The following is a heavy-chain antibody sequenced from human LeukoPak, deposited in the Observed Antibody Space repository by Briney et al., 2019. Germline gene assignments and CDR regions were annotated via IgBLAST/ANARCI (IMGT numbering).Heavy chain of an antibody. CDR1: GGSFSGYY. CDR3: ARGRRDGYKRGFDY. V-gene: IGHV4-34*01. Sequence: SETLSLTCAVYGGSFSGYYWSWIRQPPGKGLEWIGEINHSGSTNYNPSLKSRVTISVDTSKNQFSLKLSSVTAADTAVYYCARGRRDGYKRGFDYWGQGTLVTVSS. CDR2: INHSGST. J-gene: IGHJ4*02. D-gene: IGHD5-24*01.